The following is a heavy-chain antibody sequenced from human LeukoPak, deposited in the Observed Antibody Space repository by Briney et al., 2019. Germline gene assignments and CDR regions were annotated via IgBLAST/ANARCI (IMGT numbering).Heavy chain of an antibody. D-gene: IGHD3-22*01. J-gene: IGHJ4*02. Sequence: GGSLRLSCAASGFTFSSHAIHWVRQAPGKGLEWVAVISNDGDTKLYADSVKGRFTIFRDNSKNTLYLQMNSLRAEDTAVYYCAKDQKYRYYYDTSGYLFDYWGQGTLVTVSS. CDR1: GFTFSSHA. CDR2: ISNDGDTK. CDR3: AKDQKYRYYYDTSGYLFDY. V-gene: IGHV3-30-3*01.